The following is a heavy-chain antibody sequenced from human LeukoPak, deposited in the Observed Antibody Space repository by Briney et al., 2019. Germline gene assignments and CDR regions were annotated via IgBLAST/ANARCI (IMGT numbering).Heavy chain of an antibody. J-gene: IGHJ3*02. CDR2: ISAYNGNT. D-gene: IGHD3-22*01. CDR3: ARGLKYYYDSSGYYYEDAFDI. CDR1: GYTFTSYC. Sequence: ASVKVSCKASGYTFTSYCISWVRQAPGQGLEWMGWISAYNGNTNYAQKLQGRVTMTTDTSTGTAYMELRSLRSDDTAVYYCARGLKYYYDSSGYYYEDAFDIWGQGTMVTVSS. V-gene: IGHV1-18*01.